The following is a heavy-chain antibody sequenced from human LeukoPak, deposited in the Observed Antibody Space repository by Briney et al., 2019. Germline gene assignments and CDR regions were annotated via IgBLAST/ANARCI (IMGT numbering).Heavy chain of an antibody. Sequence: ASVKVSCKASGYTFTGYYMHWVRQAPGQGPEWMGWINPNSGGTNYAQKFQGRVTMTRDTSISTAYMELSRLRSDDTAVYYCARGGYYYDSSGYGQGAFDIWGQGTMVTVSS. CDR1: GYTFTGYY. D-gene: IGHD3-22*01. CDR3: ARGGYYYDSSGYGQGAFDI. CDR2: INPNSGGT. V-gene: IGHV1-2*02. J-gene: IGHJ3*02.